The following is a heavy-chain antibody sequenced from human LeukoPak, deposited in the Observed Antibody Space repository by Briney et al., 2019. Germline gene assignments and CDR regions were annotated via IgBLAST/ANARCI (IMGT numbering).Heavy chain of an antibody. V-gene: IGHV1-24*01. CDR3: ATTDRVGMRDLPFYLFFYF. Sequence: AAVSVTRKISGFTLTESPIHWVRQPPGKGLEWMGGFDPGGGDTVNAQRFQGRVTITEDRATDTAYMELRSLTSEDAAMYYCATTDRVGMRDLPFYLFFYFWGRGTLVSVSS. D-gene: IGHD3-3*02. CDR1: GFTLTESP. CDR2: FDPGGGDT. J-gene: IGHJ2*01.